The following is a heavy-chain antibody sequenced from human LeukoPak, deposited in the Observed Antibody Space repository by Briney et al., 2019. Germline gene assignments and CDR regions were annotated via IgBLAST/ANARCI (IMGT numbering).Heavy chain of an antibody. CDR2: INPNSGDT. Sequence: ASVKVSCKASGYTFTGYYMHWVRQAPGQGLEWMGWINPNSGDTHYAQKFQGRVTMTRDTSISTAYMELSRLRSDDTAVYYCARDQGRGYSHGLYYFDYWGQGTLVTVSS. D-gene: IGHD5-18*01. CDR3: ARDQGRGYSHGLYYFDY. J-gene: IGHJ4*02. CDR1: GYTFTGYY. V-gene: IGHV1-2*02.